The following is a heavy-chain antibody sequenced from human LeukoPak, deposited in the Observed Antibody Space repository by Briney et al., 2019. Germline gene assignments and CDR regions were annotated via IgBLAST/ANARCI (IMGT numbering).Heavy chain of an antibody. CDR2: IYTSGST. J-gene: IGHJ4*02. Sequence: SETLSLTCTVSGGSISSGSYYWSWIRQPAGKGLEWIGRIYTSGSTSYNPSLKSRVTISVDTSKNQFSLKLSSVTAADTAVYYCARLIPCSGGSCLLDYFDYWGQGTLVTVSS. D-gene: IGHD2-15*01. V-gene: IGHV4-61*02. CDR3: ARLIPCSGGSCLLDYFDY. CDR1: GGSISSGSYY.